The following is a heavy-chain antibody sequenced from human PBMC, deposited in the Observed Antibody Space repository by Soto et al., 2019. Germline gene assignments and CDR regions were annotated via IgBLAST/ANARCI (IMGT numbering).Heavy chain of an antibody. J-gene: IGHJ4*02. CDR2: IYHSGST. Sequence: PSDTLCLTCAVYGGSISSFFYSWSWIRQPPGKGLEWIGYIYHSGSTYYNPSLKSRVTISVDRSKNQFSLKLSSVTAADTAVYYCARDNSEYYDSSGYFDYWGQGTLVTVSS. D-gene: IGHD3-22*01. V-gene: IGHV4-30-2*01. CDR1: GGSISSFFYS. CDR3: ARDNSEYYDSSGYFDY.